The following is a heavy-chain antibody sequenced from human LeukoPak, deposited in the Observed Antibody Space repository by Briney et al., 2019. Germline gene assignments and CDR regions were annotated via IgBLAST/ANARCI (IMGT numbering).Heavy chain of an antibody. CDR2: ISTSVSTT. Sequence: GGSLRLSCAASGFTFSSYEMNWVRQAPGKGLEWVSYISTSVSTTYYADSVKGRFTISRDNGKNSLYLQMNSLRDEDTAVYYCARYGRLGGESFDYWGQGTQVTVSS. J-gene: IGHJ4*02. D-gene: IGHD2-21*01. CDR3: ARYGRLGGESFDY. CDR1: GFTFSSYE. V-gene: IGHV3-48*03.